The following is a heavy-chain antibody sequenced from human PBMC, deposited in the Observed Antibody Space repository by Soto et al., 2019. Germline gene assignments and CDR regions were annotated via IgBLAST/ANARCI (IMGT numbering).Heavy chain of an antibody. J-gene: IGHJ5*02. Sequence: SETLSLTCAVYGGSFSGYYWSWIRQPPGKGLEWIGEINHSGSTNYNPSLKSRVTISVDTSKNQFSLKLSSVTAADTAVYYCARGLKNYGSGTAFDPWGQGTLVTVSS. V-gene: IGHV4-34*01. CDR2: INHSGST. D-gene: IGHD3-10*01. CDR1: GGSFSGYY. CDR3: ARGLKNYGSGTAFDP.